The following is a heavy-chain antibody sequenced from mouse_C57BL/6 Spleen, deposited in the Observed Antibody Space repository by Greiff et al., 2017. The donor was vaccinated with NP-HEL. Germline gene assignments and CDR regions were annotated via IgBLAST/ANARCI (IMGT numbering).Heavy chain of an antibody. J-gene: IGHJ1*03. D-gene: IGHD3-1*01. CDR3: ARYTDTPGGYWYFDV. CDR1: GYSITSDY. V-gene: IGHV3-8*01. CDR2: ISYSGST. Sequence: EVKLMESGPGLAKPSQTLSLTCSVTGYSITSDYWNWIRKFPGNKLEYMGYISYSGSTYYNPSLKSRISITRDTSKNQYYLQLNSVTTEDTATYYCARYTDTPGGYWYFDVWGTGTTVTVSS.